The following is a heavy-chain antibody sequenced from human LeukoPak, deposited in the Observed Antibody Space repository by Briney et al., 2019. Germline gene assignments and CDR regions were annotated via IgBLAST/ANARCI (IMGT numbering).Heavy chain of an antibody. CDR3: ANGALTVPPFDY. V-gene: IGHV3-23*01. CDR1: GFTFSSNG. D-gene: IGHD4-17*01. Sequence: GGPLRLSCAASGFTFSSNGMSGVRQAPGKGLKGVSAISGSGGSTYYAGSVKGRFTIYRDNSNHTLYLQMTSLSAEDTAVYYCANGALTVPPFDYWGQGTLVTVSS. CDR2: ISGSGGST. J-gene: IGHJ4*02.